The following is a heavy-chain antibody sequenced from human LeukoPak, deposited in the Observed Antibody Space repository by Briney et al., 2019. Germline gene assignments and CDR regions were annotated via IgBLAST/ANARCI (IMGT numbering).Heavy chain of an antibody. V-gene: IGHV3-30*18. J-gene: IGHJ4*02. CDR1: GFTFSSYG. D-gene: IGHD4-17*01. Sequence: PGGSLRLSCAASGFTFSSYGMHWVRQAPGKGLEWVAVISYDGSNKYYADSVKGRFTISRDNSKNTLYLQMNSLRAEDTAVYYCAKDIRRRSYGVSPDYWGQGTLVTVSS. CDR3: AKDIRRRSYGVSPDY. CDR2: ISYDGSNK.